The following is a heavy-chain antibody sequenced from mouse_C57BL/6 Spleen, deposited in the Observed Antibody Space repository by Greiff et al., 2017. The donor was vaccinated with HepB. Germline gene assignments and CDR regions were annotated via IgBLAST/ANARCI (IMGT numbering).Heavy chain of an antibody. J-gene: IGHJ3*01. V-gene: IGHV1-74*01. CDR1: GYTFTSYW. CDR2: IHPSDSDT. Sequence: QVQLQQPGAELVKPGASVKVSCKASGYTFTSYWMHWVKQRPGQGLEWIGRIHPSDSDTNYNQKFKGKATLTVDKYSSTAYMQLNSQTSEDSAVYYCAIDYSNYEEFACWGKGTLVTVSA. D-gene: IGHD2-5*01. CDR3: AIDYSNYEEFAC.